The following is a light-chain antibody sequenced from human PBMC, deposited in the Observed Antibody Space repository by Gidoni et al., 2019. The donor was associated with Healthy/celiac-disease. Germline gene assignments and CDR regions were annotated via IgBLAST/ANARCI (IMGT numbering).Light chain of an antibody. CDR1: QSVSSY. J-gene: IGKJ5*01. CDR3: QQRSNWPPN. Sequence: IVLTQSPATLSLSPGERATLSCRASQSVSSYLSWYQQKPGQAPRILIYDASNRDTGIPDRFSGRGSGTEFTLTISSLEPEDFAVYYCQQRSNWPPNFGQGTRLEIK. CDR2: DAS. V-gene: IGKV3-11*01.